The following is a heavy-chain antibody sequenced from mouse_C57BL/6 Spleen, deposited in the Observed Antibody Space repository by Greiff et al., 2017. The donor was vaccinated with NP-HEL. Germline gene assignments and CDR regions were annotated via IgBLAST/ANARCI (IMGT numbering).Heavy chain of an antibody. CDR3: ARSGRLLFDY. D-gene: IGHD3-2*02. CDR1: GYSFTGYY. J-gene: IGHJ2*01. V-gene: IGHV1-42*01. Sequence: EVQLQQSGPELVKPGASVKISCKASGYSFTGYYMNWVKQSPEKSLEWIGEINPSTGGTTYNQKFKAKATLTVDKSSSTAYMQLKSLTSEDSAVYYCARSGRLLFDYWGQGTTLTVSS. CDR2: INPSTGGT.